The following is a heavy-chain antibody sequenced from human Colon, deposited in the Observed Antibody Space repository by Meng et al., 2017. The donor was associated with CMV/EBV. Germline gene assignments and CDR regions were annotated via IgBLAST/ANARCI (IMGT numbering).Heavy chain of an antibody. V-gene: IGHV1-2*02. D-gene: IGHD3-16*01. CDR3: ASHSSYVWGSHH. CDR2: MDPTTGRT. Sequence: VQLVLVGAEVLIPGASVKLSCKASGYSFTGYYIHWVRQAPGQGLEWMGWMDPTTGRTDYAQKFQGTVTMTRDTSISTAYLELSRLTSDDTAVYYCASHSSYVWGSHHWGQGTLVTVSS. J-gene: IGHJ1*01. CDR1: GYSFTGYY.